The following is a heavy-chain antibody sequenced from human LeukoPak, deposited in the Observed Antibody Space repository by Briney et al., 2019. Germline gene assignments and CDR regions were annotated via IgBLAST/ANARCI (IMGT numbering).Heavy chain of an antibody. CDR2: IGGADGNT. Sequence: PGGSLRLSCAASGFSFSSYGMSWVRQAPGKGLEWVSAIGGADGNTWYPDSVKGRFTISRDNSKNTVYLQMNRLRAEDTAVYYCAKDCRWPNDAFDLWGQGTMVSVSS. V-gene: IGHV3-23*01. J-gene: IGHJ3*01. D-gene: IGHD6-13*01. CDR1: GFSFSSYG. CDR3: AKDCRWPNDAFDL.